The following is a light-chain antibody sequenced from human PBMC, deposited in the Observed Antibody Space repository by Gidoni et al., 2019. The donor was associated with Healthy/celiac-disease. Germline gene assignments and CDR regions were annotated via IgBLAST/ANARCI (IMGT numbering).Light chain of an antibody. CDR3: QVWDSSSDRGV. Sequence: SYVLTQPPSVSVDPGKTARITCGGNNIGSKSVHWYQQKPGQAPVLVIYYDSDRPSGIPERFSGSNSGNTATLTISRVEAGDEADYYCQVWDSSSDRGVFGGGTKLTVL. J-gene: IGLJ3*02. CDR1: NIGSKS. V-gene: IGLV3-21*04. CDR2: YDS.